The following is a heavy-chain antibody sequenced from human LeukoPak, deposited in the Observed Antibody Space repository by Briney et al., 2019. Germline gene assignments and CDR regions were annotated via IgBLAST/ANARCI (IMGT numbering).Heavy chain of an antibody. D-gene: IGHD1-14*01. Sequence: GGTLRLSCAASGFTFSSYGMSWVRQAPGKGLEWVSAISGSGGSTYYADSVKGRFTISRDNSKNTLYLQMNSLRAEDTAVYCCAKEAEPGTNYYYYYMDVWGKGTTVTISS. CDR2: ISGSGGST. J-gene: IGHJ6*03. V-gene: IGHV3-23*01. CDR1: GFTFSSYG. CDR3: AKEAEPGTNYYYYYMDV.